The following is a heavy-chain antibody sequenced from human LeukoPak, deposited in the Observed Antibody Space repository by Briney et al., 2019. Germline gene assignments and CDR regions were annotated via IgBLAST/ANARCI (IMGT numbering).Heavy chain of an antibody. CDR1: GFTFGDYA. J-gene: IGHJ3*02. CDR2: IRSKAYGGIT. V-gene: IGHV3-49*04. Sequence: GGSLRLSCTASGFTFGDYAMSWVRQAPGKGLEWVGFIRSKAYGGITEYAASVKGRFTISRDDSKSIAYLQMNSLKTEDTAVYYCTSYCSSTSCHPLDAFDIWGQGTMVTVSS. CDR3: TSYCSSTSCHPLDAFDI. D-gene: IGHD2-2*01.